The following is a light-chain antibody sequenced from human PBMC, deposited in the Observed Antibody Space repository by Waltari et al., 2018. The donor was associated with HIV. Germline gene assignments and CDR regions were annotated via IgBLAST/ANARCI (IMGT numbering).Light chain of an antibody. J-gene: IGLJ3*02. CDR3: SSYTSSSFGV. Sequence: QSALPQPASVSGSPGQSITISCTGTSSDVGGYNYVSWYQQHPGKAPKLMIYDVSKRPSGVSNRFSGSKSGNTASLTISGLQAEDEADYYCSSYTSSSFGVFGGGTKLTVL. CDR2: DVS. V-gene: IGLV2-14*01. CDR1: SSDVGGYNY.